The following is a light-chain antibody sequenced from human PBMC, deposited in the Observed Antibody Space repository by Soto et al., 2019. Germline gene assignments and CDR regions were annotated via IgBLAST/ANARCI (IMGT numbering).Light chain of an antibody. CDR2: GAS. CDR1: QSVTYN. V-gene: IGKV3-15*01. J-gene: IGKJ2*01. CDR3: QQYNNWPPYT. Sequence: ETVMTQSPDTLSLSLGERATLSCRASQSVTYNLAWYQPKPGQAPRLLIHGASTRAIGVPDRFSGSGFGTEFTLTISSLQSEDLAVYYCQQYNNWPPYTFGQGTKLEVK.